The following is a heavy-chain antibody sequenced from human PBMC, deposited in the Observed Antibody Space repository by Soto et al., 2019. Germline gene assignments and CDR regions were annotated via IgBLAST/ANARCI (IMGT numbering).Heavy chain of an antibody. Sequence: EVQLVESGGGLVQPGGSLRLSCAASGFSFSDHYMDWVRQAPGKGLEWVARTRNIANRYTTEYAASAKGRFTISRDDSESALFLQMNCLKTEDTAVYYCARGGISSAWRAFDSWGQGTMVTVSS. CDR3: ARGGISSAWRAFDS. V-gene: IGHV3-72*01. CDR2: TRNIANRYTT. J-gene: IGHJ5*01. D-gene: IGHD6-19*01. CDR1: GFSFSDHY.